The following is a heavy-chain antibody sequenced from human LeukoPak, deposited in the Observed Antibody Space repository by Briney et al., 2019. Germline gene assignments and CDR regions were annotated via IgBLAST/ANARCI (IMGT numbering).Heavy chain of an antibody. J-gene: IGHJ5*01. CDR3: AKEALGYCSSTNCLRDWFFDS. Sequence: GGSLRLSCAASGFTFSSFGMHWVRQAPGKGLEWVAVTSYDGSNKDYGDSVKGRFTISRDNSKNTLYLQMNSLRAEDTAVYYCAKEALGYCSSTNCLRDWFFDSWGQGTLVTVSS. CDR1: GFTFSSFG. V-gene: IGHV3-30*18. CDR2: TSYDGSNK. D-gene: IGHD2-2*01.